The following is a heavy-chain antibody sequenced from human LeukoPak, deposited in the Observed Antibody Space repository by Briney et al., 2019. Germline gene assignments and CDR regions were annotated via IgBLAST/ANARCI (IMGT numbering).Heavy chain of an antibody. Sequence: SETLSLTCTVSGGSISSYYWSWIRQPPGKGLEWIGYIYYSGSTNYNPSLKSRVTISVDPSKNQFSLKLSSATAADTAVYYCARDGIWASSDQSRSAFDIWGPGTRVTVSS. CDR2: IYYSGST. V-gene: IGHV4-59*01. CDR3: ARDGIWASSDQSRSAFDI. D-gene: IGHD2-21*01. CDR1: GGSISSYY. J-gene: IGHJ3*02.